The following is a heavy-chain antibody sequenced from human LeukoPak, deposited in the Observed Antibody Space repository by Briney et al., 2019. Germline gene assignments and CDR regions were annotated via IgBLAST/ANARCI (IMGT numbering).Heavy chain of an antibody. CDR1: GFTFSSYA. CDR3: ARESRETHSIYEYYFDY. CDR2: ISGSGGTT. D-gene: IGHD5/OR15-5a*01. J-gene: IGHJ4*02. Sequence: GGSPRLSCAASGFTFSSYAMSWVRQAPGKGLECVSGISGSGGTTYYADSVKGRFTISRDNSKNTLYLQMNSLRAEDTDVYYCARESRETHSIYEYYFDYWGQGALVTVSS. V-gene: IGHV3-23*01.